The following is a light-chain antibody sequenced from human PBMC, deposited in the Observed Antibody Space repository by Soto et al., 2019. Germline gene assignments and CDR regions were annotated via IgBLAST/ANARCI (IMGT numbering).Light chain of an antibody. CDR2: SNN. J-gene: IGLJ2*01. Sequence: QSVLTQPPSASGTPGQRVTISCSGSSSNIGSNTVNWYQQLPGTAPKLLIYSNNQRPSGVPDRCSGSKSGTSASLAISGRQSEDEADYYCAAWDDSRNVVVFGGGTKLTVL. CDR1: SSNIGSNT. V-gene: IGLV1-44*01. CDR3: AAWDDSRNVVV.